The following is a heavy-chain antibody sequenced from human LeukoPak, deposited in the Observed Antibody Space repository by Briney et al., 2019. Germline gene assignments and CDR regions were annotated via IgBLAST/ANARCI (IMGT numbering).Heavy chain of an antibody. Sequence: ASVKVSCKASGYTFTSYYIHWVRQAPGQGLEWMGWIDPHSGGTNYAQKFQGGVTMTRDTSITTAYMELSSLRSDDTAVYYCARDVGEYCSSTNCYASHYWGQGTLVTVSS. CDR3: ARDVGEYCSSTNCYASHY. CDR2: IDPHSGGT. CDR1: GYTFTSYY. V-gene: IGHV1-2*02. D-gene: IGHD2-2*01. J-gene: IGHJ4*02.